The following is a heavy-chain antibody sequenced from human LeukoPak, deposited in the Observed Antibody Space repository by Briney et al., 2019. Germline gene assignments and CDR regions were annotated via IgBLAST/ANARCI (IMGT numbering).Heavy chain of an antibody. CDR3: ARNRAGEFDY. J-gene: IGHJ4*02. CDR1: GGSISSYY. Sequence: SETLSLTCTVSGGSISSYYWSWIRQPPGKGLEWIGYIYYSGNTNYNPSLKSRVTISVDTSKNQFSLKLSSVTAADTAVYYCARNRAGEFDYWGQGTLVTVSS. V-gene: IGHV4-59*01. CDR2: IYYSGNT. D-gene: IGHD3-10*01.